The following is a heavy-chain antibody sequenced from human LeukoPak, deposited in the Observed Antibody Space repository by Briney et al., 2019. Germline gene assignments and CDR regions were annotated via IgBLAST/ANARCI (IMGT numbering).Heavy chain of an antibody. Sequence: GGSLRLSCVASGFTFSSYSMNWVRQSPGKGLEWVSSISSSGNYIYDADSMKGRFTISRDNAKNSLYLQMNSLRAEDTAVYYCARDELEYCSSTSCSYPDYWGQGTLVTVSS. CDR2: ISSSGNYI. D-gene: IGHD2-2*01. CDR3: ARDELEYCSSTSCSYPDY. V-gene: IGHV3-21*06. CDR1: GFTFSSYS. J-gene: IGHJ4*02.